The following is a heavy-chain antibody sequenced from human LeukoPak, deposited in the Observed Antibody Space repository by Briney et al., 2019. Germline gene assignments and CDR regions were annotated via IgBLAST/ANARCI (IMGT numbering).Heavy chain of an antibody. CDR2: IYHSGST. Sequence: NPSGTLSLTCAVSGGSISSSNWWSWVRQPPGKGLEWIGEIYHSGSTNYNPSLKSRVTISVDKSKNQFSLKLTSVTAADTAVYYCARQSSGVIPADIVVVPAARPSWCWFDPWGQGTLVTVSS. CDR3: ARQSSGVIPADIVVVPAARPSWCWFDP. D-gene: IGHD2-2*01. J-gene: IGHJ5*02. CDR1: GGSISSSNW. V-gene: IGHV4-4*02.